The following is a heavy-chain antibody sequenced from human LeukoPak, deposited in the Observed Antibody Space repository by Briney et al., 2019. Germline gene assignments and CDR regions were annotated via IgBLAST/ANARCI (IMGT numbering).Heavy chain of an antibody. J-gene: IGHJ4*02. CDR2: INPDGSEN. Sequence: GGSLRLSCAASGIAFSSYWMTWVRQAPAKGPEWVANINPDGSENYYVDSVKGRFTSSRDNIKNLVYLQMNSLRDEDTAIYYCVKSLGNPDIESWGQGTQVTVSS. CDR3: VKSLGNPDIES. CDR1: GIAFSSYW. V-gene: IGHV3-7*03.